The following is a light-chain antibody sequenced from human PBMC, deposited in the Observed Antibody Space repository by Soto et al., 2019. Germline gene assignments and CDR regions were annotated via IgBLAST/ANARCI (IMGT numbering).Light chain of an antibody. J-gene: IGKJ2*01. CDR3: QQTYSTPFT. CDR2: AAS. V-gene: IGKV1-39*01. CDR1: QIMSTY. Sequence: DIQMTQSPSSLSASVGDRDTITCRASQIMSTYLSWYQQRPGKAPKLLISAASNLQSGVPSRFSGRGSGTHFTLTISSLQPEDFATYFCQQTYSTPFTFGQGTKLEIK.